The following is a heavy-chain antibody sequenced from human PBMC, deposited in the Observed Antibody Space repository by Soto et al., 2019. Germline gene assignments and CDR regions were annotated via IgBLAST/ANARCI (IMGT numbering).Heavy chain of an antibody. D-gene: IGHD3-3*01. Sequence: PVGSLRLSCAASGFTFSSYSMNWVRQAPGKGLEWVSSISSSSSYIYYADSVKGRFTISRDNAKNSLYLQMNSLRAEDTAVYYCARDSSYDFWSGYYYYGMDVWGQGTTVTVSS. J-gene: IGHJ6*02. CDR2: ISSSSSYI. V-gene: IGHV3-21*01. CDR1: GFTFSSYS. CDR3: ARDSSYDFWSGYYYYGMDV.